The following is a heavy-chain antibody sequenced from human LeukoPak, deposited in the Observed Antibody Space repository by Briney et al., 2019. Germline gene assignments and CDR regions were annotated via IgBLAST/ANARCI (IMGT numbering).Heavy chain of an antibody. D-gene: IGHD3-16*02. V-gene: IGHV3-11*04. Sequence: PGGSLRLSCAASGFTSSDYYMSWIRQAPGKGLEWVSYISSSGSTIYYADSVKGRFTISRDNAKNSLYLQMNSLTAEDTAVYYCARVRYKDYYYMDVWGKGTTVTVSS. CDR2: ISSSGSTI. CDR1: GFTSSDYY. CDR3: ARVRYKDYYYMDV. J-gene: IGHJ6*03.